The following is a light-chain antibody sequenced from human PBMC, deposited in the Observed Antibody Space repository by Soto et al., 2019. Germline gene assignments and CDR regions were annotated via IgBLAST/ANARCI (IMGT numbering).Light chain of an antibody. CDR3: QQLFSYPLFT. Sequence: DLQLTQSPSFLSASVGDRVTITCRASQGISSYLAWYQQKPGKAPKLLIYAASTLLSGVPSRFSGSGSGTEFTLTISSLQPEDFASYYCQQLFSYPLFTFGPGTKVDIK. CDR2: AAS. CDR1: QGISSY. V-gene: IGKV1-9*01. J-gene: IGKJ3*01.